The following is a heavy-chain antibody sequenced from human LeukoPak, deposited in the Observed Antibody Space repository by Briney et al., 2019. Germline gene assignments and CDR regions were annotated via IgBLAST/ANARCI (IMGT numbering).Heavy chain of an antibody. D-gene: IGHD4-23*01. Sequence: ASVKVSCKASGYTFTSYGISWVRQAPGQGLEWMGWISAYNGNTNYAQKLQGRVAMTTDTSTSTAYMELRSLRSDDTAVYYCASLPYGGNSAYYFDYWGQGTLVTVSS. CDR2: ISAYNGNT. CDR3: ASLPYGGNSAYYFDY. J-gene: IGHJ4*02. V-gene: IGHV1-18*01. CDR1: GYTFTSYG.